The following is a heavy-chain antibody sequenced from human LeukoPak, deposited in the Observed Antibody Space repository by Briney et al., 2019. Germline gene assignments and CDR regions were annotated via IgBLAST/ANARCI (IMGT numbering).Heavy chain of an antibody. V-gene: IGHV3-7*03. J-gene: IGHJ3*02. Sequence: GGSLRLSCAASGFTFSSYWMSWVRQAPGKGLEWVANIKQDGSEKYYVDSVKGRFTISRDNAKNSLYLQMNSLRAEDTAVYYCAKGWEWAAAGTGAFDIWGQGTMVTVSS. CDR2: IKQDGSEK. D-gene: IGHD6-13*01. CDR3: AKGWEWAAAGTGAFDI. CDR1: GFTFSSYW.